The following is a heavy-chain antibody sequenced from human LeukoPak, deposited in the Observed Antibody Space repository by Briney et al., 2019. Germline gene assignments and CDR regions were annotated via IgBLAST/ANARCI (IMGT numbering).Heavy chain of an antibody. CDR1: GGTFSSYA. CDR2: ISPILGIA. Sequence: SVKVSCKDSGGTFSSYAISWVRQAPGQGLEWMGRISPILGIANYAQKFKGRVTITADKSTSTAYMELSSLRSEDTAVYYCARDHAYGGKDYWGQGTLVTVSS. CDR3: ARDHAYGGKDY. D-gene: IGHD4-23*01. V-gene: IGHV1-69*04. J-gene: IGHJ4*02.